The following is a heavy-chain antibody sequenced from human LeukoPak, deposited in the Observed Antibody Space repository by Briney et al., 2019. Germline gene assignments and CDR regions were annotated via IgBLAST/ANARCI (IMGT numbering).Heavy chain of an antibody. D-gene: IGHD6-13*01. V-gene: IGHV1-46*01. CDR3: VRPGRGSSHFDS. CDR2: IKPDVNRT. CDR1: GYIFSNFH. Sequence: GASVKVSCKASGYIFSNFHIHWVRQAPGQGLDWMGLIKPDVNRTSYPQKFQGRVTMTRDMSTSTVYMELRSLRSEDTAVYFCVRPGRGSSHFDSWGQGTLVTVSS. J-gene: IGHJ4*02.